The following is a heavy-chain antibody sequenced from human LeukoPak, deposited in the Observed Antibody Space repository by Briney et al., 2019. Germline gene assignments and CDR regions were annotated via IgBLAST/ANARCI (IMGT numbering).Heavy chain of an antibody. D-gene: IGHD3-16*01. J-gene: IGHJ4*02. CDR1: GYKVNDDY. CDR2: INPDSGFT. CDR3: APTAEAYTSWWKV. Sequence: ASVKVSCKASGYKVNDDYMHWVRQAPGQGLESMGWINPDSGFTNYAQKFKGRVTMTRDTSISTAYLEVRSLTSDDTAVYYCAPTAEAYTSWWKVWGQGTLVTVSS. V-gene: IGHV1-2*02.